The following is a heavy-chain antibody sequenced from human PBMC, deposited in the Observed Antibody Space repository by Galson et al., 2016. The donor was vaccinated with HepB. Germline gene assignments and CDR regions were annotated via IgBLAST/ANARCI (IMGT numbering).Heavy chain of an antibody. CDR1: GGSISSGGYY. CDR3: ATFKPSPA. Sequence: LSLTCTVSGGSISSGGYYWSWIRQHPGKGLEWIAYIYYSGSTNQNPSLKSRVTISVDTSKNQFSLQLRSVTAADTAVYYCATFKPSPAWGQGTLVTVSS. CDR2: IYYSGST. V-gene: IGHV4-61*08. J-gene: IGHJ5*02.